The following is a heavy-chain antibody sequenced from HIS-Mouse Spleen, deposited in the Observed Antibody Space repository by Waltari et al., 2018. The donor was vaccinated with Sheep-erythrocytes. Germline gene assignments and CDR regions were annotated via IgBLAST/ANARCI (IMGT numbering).Heavy chain of an antibody. D-gene: IGHD5-12*01. J-gene: IGHJ4*02. CDR1: GFTFSSHS. CDR2: IGGDSSYV. Sequence: EVQLVESGGGLVKPGGSLRLSCAASGFTFSSHSMNWVRQAQGKGVGGVTSIGGDSSYVYYADSGKGRFNISRDNAKNSLYLQMNSLGAEDTAVYYCARAGYSGEYYFDYWGQGTLVTVSS. V-gene: IGHV3-21*01. CDR3: ARAGYSGEYYFDY.